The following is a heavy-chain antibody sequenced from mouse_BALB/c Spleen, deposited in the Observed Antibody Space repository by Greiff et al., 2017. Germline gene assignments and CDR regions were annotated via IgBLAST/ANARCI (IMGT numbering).Heavy chain of an antibody. D-gene: IGHD3-1*01. J-gene: IGHJ3*01. CDR3: ARERQLGLQFAY. CDR1: GFSLTSYG. Sequence: VQLQQSGPGLVAPSQSLSITCTVSGFSLTSYGVHWVRQPPGKGLDWLGVIWAGGSTNYNSALMSRLSISKDNSKSQVFLKMNSLQTDDTAMYYCARERQLGLQFAYWGQGTLVTVSA. CDR2: IWAGGST. V-gene: IGHV2-9*02.